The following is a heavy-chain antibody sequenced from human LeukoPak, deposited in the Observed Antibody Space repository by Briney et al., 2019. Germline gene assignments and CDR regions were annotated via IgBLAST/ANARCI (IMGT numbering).Heavy chain of an antibody. CDR2: IYSGGST. D-gene: IGHD6-19*01. J-gene: IGHJ4*02. Sequence: GGSLRLSCAASGFTFSSYSRNWVRQAPGKGLEWVSVIYSGGSTYYADSVKGRFTISRDNSKNTLYLQMNSLRAEDTAVYYCARINSSGRYRENYWGQGTLVTVSS. CDR1: GFTFSSYS. V-gene: IGHV3-53*01. CDR3: ARINSSGRYRENY.